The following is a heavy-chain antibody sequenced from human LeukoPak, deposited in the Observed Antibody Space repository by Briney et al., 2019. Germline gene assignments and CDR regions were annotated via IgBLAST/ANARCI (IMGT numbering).Heavy chain of an antibody. V-gene: IGHV3-9*03. CDR1: GFTLHDSA. CDR3: AEGWSGSPVHAFDI. CDR2: IIRNSGNL. Sequence: GGSLRLSCAASGFTLHDSAMHWVPQAPGKGPEWVSAIIRNSGNLAYADSVKGRFPISRDNSKNTLYLQIASLRAENMSVINCAEGWSGSPVHAFDIWGQGTMVTVSS. J-gene: IGHJ3*02. D-gene: IGHD3-3*01.